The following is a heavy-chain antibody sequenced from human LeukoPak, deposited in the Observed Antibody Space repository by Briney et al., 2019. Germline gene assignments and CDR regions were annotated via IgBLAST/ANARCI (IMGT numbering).Heavy chain of an antibody. D-gene: IGHD3-3*01. J-gene: IGHJ4*02. V-gene: IGHV4-34*01. CDR1: GGSFSNYY. Sequence: SETLSLTCAVYGGSFSNYYWSWIRQPPGKGLEWIGDIYHTGSTTYNPSLKSRVTISVDTSKNQFSLKLSSVTAADTAVYYCARDPHYDFWSGYLYYFDYWGQGTLVTVSS. CDR3: ARDPHYDFWSGYLYYFDY. CDR2: IYHTGST.